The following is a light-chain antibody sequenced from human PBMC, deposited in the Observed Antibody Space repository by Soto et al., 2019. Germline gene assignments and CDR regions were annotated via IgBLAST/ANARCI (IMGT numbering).Light chain of an antibody. CDR1: QSVSDR. CDR2: GAS. V-gene: IGKV3-11*01. J-gene: IGKJ1*01. CDR3: QQRSNWRT. Sequence: VMPQSPATLSLSPGERGTLGCWASQSVSDRLAWYQQKPGQAPRLVIYGASTRATGIPVRFSGSGSGADFTLTISSLEPEDFAVYYCQQRSNWRTFGQGTKVDIK.